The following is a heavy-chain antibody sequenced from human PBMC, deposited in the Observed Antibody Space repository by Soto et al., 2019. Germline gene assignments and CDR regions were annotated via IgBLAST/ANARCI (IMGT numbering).Heavy chain of an antibody. Sequence: GASVKVSCKASGGTFSSYTISWVRQAPGHGLEWMGRIIPILGIANYAQKFQGRVTITADKSTSTAYMELSSLRSEDTAVYYCASLYCSSTSCRNWFAPWGQGTLVTVSS. CDR2: IIPILGIA. CDR3: ASLYCSSTSCRNWFAP. D-gene: IGHD2-2*01. J-gene: IGHJ5*02. V-gene: IGHV1-69*02. CDR1: GGTFSSYT.